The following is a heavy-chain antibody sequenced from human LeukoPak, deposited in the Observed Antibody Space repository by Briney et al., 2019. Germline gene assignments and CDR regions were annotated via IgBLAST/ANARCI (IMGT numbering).Heavy chain of an antibody. J-gene: IGHJ4*02. CDR3: ARGYDYVWGSFFYFDY. CDR2: FHNSGTS. CDR1: DDSISDYY. Sequence: SETLSLTCTVSDDSISDYYRGWIRQPPGKGLEWIGYFHNSGTSTYNPSLKSRVTISVDTSKNQFSLKLSSVTAADTAVYYCARGYDYVWGSFFYFDYWGQGTLVTVSS. D-gene: IGHD3-16*01. V-gene: IGHV4-59*08.